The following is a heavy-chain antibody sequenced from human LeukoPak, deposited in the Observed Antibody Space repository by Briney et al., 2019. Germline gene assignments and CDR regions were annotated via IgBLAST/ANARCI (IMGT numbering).Heavy chain of an antibody. J-gene: IGHJ5*02. Sequence: ASVKVSCKASGYTFTSYGISWVRQAPGQGLEWMGWISAYNGNTNYAQKLQGRVTMTTDTSTSTAYMELRSLRSDDTAVYYCARDSPPGYCSSTSCYPHWFDPWGQGTLVTVSS. V-gene: IGHV1-18*04. CDR1: GYTFTSYG. D-gene: IGHD2-2*01. CDR2: ISAYNGNT. CDR3: ARDSPPGYCSSTSCYPHWFDP.